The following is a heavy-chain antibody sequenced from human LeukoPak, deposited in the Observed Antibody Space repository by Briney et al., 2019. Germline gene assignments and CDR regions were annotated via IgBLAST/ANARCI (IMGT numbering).Heavy chain of an antibody. J-gene: IGHJ4*02. V-gene: IGHV3-48*01. D-gene: IGHD1-26*01. CDR1: AFTFSDYS. CDR3: ARDRLTSGSYFFDY. Sequence: GGSLRLSCAASAFTFSDYSMNWVRQAPGKGLEWTSYISGRSSAIYYADSVRGRFTISRDNAKNSMYLQMNSLRAEDTAVYYCARDRLTSGSYFFDYWGQGTLVTVSS. CDR2: ISGRSSAI.